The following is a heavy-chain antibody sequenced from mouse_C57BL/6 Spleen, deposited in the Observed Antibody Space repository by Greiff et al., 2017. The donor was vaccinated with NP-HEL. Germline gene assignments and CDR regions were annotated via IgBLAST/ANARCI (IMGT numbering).Heavy chain of an antibody. CDR3: ARHYSNYWFAY. CDR1: GFTFSDYG. V-gene: IGHV5-17*01. J-gene: IGHJ3*01. Sequence: EVHLVESGGGLVKPGGSLKLSCAASGFTFSDYGMHWVRQAPEKGLEWVAYISSGSSTIYYADTVKGRFTISRDNAKNTLFLQMTSLRSEDTAMYYCARHYSNYWFAYWGQGTLVTVSA. D-gene: IGHD2-5*01. CDR2: ISSGSSTI.